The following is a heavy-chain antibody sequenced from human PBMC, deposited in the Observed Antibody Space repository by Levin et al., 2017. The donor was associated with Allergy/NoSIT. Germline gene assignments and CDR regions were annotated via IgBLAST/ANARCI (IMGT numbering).Heavy chain of an antibody. Sequence: KISCKASGGTFSSYAISWVRQAPGQGLEWMGGIIPIFGTANYAQKFQGRVKITADESTSAAYMELSSLRSEDTAVYYCARAGSTMVRGVIDYWGQGTLVTVSS. J-gene: IGHJ4*02. CDR1: GGTFSSYA. D-gene: IGHD3-10*01. CDR3: ARAGSTMVRGVIDY. V-gene: IGHV1-69*01. CDR2: IIPIFGTA.